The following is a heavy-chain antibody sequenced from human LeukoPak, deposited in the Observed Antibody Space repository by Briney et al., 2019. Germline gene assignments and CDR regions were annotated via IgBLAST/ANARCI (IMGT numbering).Heavy chain of an antibody. Sequence: PGGSLRLSCAASGFTFDTYTMSWVRQAPGEGLKWVSGILVNGGTYYADSVKGRFTISRDNSKNTLYLQMNSLRADDTAVYYCAKDRIYADGLWDFDYWGQGTLVTVSS. CDR2: ILVNGGT. J-gene: IGHJ4*02. V-gene: IGHV3-23*01. CDR1: GFTFDTYT. D-gene: IGHD3-10*01. CDR3: AKDRIYADGLWDFDY.